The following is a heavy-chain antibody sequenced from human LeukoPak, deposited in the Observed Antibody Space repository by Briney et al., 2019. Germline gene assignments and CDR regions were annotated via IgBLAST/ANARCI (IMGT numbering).Heavy chain of an antibody. D-gene: IGHD3-10*01. J-gene: IGHJ4*02. V-gene: IGHV3-23*01. CDR2: ISGGGSST. CDR3: AKMDFGSGSYYTLNSPDY. CDR1: GFTFSSYA. Sequence: GGSLRLSCAASGFTFSSYAMSWVRQAPGEGLEWVSGISGGGSSTYYADSVKGRFTISRDNSKITLYLQVNSLRADDTAVYYCAKMDFGSGSYYTLNSPDYWGQGTLVTVSS.